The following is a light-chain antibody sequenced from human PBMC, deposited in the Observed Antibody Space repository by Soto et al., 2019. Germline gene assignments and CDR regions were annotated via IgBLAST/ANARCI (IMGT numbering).Light chain of an antibody. CDR2: EVS. CDR1: SSDVGGYNF. CDR3: SSYTTCSTVV. Sequence: QSALAQPASVFGSPGQSITISCTGTSSDVGGYNFVSWYQQHPGKAPKLMIYEVSNRPSGVSNRFSGSKSGNTASLTISGLPPEDEADYYCSSYTTCSTVVFGTGTKVTVL. V-gene: IGLV2-14*03. J-gene: IGLJ1*01.